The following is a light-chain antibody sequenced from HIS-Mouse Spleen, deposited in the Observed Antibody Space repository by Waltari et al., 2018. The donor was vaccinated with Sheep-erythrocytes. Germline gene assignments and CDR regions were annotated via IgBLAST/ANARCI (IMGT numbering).Light chain of an antibody. Sequence: DIQMTQSPSSLSASVGDRVTITCRASQSISSYLNWNQQKPGKAPKLLIYAASSLQSGVPSRFSGSGSGTEFTLTISSLQPEDFATYYCQQSYSTPPTFGGGTKVEIK. CDR1: QSISSY. J-gene: IGKJ4*01. CDR2: AAS. CDR3: QQSYSTPPT. V-gene: IGKV1-39*01.